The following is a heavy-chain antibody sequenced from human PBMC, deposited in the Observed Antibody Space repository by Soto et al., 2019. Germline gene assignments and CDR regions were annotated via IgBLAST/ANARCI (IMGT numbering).Heavy chain of an antibody. V-gene: IGHV4-59*01. CDR1: GGSISSYY. CDR3: ARESPYYGDYDLSAFDI. CDR2: IYYSGST. D-gene: IGHD4-17*01. J-gene: IGHJ3*02. Sequence: QVQLQESGPGLVKPSETLSLTCTVSGGSISSYYWSWIRQPPGKGLEWIGYIYYSGSTNYNPSLRCRVTISVDTSKNQFSLRLSSVTAADTAVYYCARESPYYGDYDLSAFDIWGQGTMVTVSS.